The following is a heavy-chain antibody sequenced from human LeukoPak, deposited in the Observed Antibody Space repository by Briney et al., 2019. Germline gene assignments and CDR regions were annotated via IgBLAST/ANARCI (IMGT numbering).Heavy chain of an antibody. CDR2: IRSSADGGTT. J-gene: IGHJ4*02. CDR1: GLTFSDAW. D-gene: IGHD2-8*01. Sequence: GGSLRLSCEVSGLTFSDAWMSWVRQPPGKGLEWVGRIRSSADGGTTNYAAPVKGRFTISRDDSKNTLYLQMNSLKTEDTAVYYCTVLGCCGSCSVASSGCWGQGTLVTVSS. CDR3: TVLGCCGSCSVASSGC. V-gene: IGHV3-15*06.